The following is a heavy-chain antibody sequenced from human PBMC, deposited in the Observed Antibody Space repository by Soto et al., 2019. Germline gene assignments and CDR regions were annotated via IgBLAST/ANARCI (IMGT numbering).Heavy chain of an antibody. V-gene: IGHV1-2*04. D-gene: IGHD6-13*01. CDR1: GYTFTGYY. CDR3: ARGIAAAGNSYWFDP. CDR2: INPNSGGT. Sequence: ASVKVSCKASGYTFTGYYMHMVRQAPGQGLEWMGWINPNSGGTNYAQKFQGWVTMTRDTSISTAYMELSRLRSDDTAVYYCARGIAAAGNSYWFDPWGQGTLVTVTT. J-gene: IGHJ5*02.